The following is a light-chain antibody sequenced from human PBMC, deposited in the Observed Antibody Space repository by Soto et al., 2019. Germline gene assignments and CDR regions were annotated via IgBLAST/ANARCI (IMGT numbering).Light chain of an antibody. J-gene: IGKJ5*01. CDR1: QSVSNDY. CDR2: SVS. CDR3: QQYGSSPIT. V-gene: IGKV3-20*01. Sequence: EMVLTQSPGTLSWSAVDRATLSCMASQSVSNDYVAWVQQKPGQTPRLLIYSVSSRATGIPDRFSGSGSGTDFTLTISRLEPEDFAVYYCQQYGSSPITFGQGTRLEIK.